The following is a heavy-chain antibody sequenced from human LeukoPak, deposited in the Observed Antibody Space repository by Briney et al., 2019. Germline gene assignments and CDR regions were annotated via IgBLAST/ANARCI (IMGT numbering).Heavy chain of an antibody. Sequence: PGGSLRLSCEASEFTFSNYAMSWVRQSPGKGLEWVATISGGGGTTHYADSVKGRFTISRDNSIDIMYLRMNGLRGEDTAVYYCVKGHSIAWYWLDPWGQGTLVTVSS. D-gene: IGHD6-19*01. CDR3: VKGHSIAWYWLDP. CDR1: EFTFSNYA. J-gene: IGHJ5*02. V-gene: IGHV3-23*01. CDR2: ISGGGGTT.